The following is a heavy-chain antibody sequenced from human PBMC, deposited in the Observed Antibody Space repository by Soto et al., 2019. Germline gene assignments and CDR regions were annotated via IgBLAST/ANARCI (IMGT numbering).Heavy chain of an antibody. CDR2: IWYDGSNK. J-gene: IGHJ5*02. Sequence: QVQLEESGGGVVQPGGSLRLSCAASGLTFRSYGMHWVRQAPGRGLEWVAVIWYDGSNKYYADSVRGRFTISRDNSKNTLYLQMNSLRVDDTAAYYCARDPSNSSYSSGWEGWFDPWGQGTLVTVSS. CDR3: ARDPSNSSYSSGWEGWFDP. V-gene: IGHV3-33*01. D-gene: IGHD6-19*01. CDR1: GLTFRSYG.